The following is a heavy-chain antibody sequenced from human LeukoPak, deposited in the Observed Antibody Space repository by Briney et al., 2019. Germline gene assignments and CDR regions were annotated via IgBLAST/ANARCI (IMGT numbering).Heavy chain of an antibody. D-gene: IGHD4-17*01. CDR2: INHSGST. CDR1: GGSFSGYC. J-gene: IGHJ4*02. Sequence: PSETLSLTCAVYGGSFSGYCWSWIRQPPGKGLEWIGEINHSGSTNYNPSLKSRVTISVDTSKNQFSLKLSSVTAADTAVYYCARGLTTVTTFRSHPLRYWGQGTLVTVSS. V-gene: IGHV4-34*01. CDR3: ARGLTTVTTFRSHPLRY.